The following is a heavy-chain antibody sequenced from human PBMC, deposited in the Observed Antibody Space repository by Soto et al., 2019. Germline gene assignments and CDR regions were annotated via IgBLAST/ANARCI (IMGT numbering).Heavy chain of an antibody. D-gene: IGHD3-9*01. J-gene: IGHJ4*02. CDR1: GFTFDDYA. CDR2: ISWNSGSI. V-gene: IGHV3-9*01. CDR3: ASSYDILTGYWVY. Sequence: EVQLVESGGGLVQPGRSLRLSCAASGFTFDDYAMHWVRQAPGKGLEWVSGISWNSGSIGYADSVKGRFTISRDNAKNSLYLQMNSLRAEDTALYYCASSYDILTGYWVYWGQGTLVTVSS.